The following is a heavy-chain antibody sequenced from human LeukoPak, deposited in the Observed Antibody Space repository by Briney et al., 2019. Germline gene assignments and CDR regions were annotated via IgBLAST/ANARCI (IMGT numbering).Heavy chain of an antibody. Sequence: SETLSLTCTVSGGSISSSSYYWGWIRQPPGKGLEWIGSIYYSGSTYYNPSLKSRVTISVDTSKNQFSLKLSSVTAADTAVYYCARHSDYCSSTSCYWGLRFGPFDPWGQGTLVTVSS. D-gene: IGHD2-2*01. CDR1: GGSISSSSYY. J-gene: IGHJ5*02. V-gene: IGHV4-39*01. CDR3: ARHSDYCSSTSCYWGLRFGPFDP. CDR2: IYYSGST.